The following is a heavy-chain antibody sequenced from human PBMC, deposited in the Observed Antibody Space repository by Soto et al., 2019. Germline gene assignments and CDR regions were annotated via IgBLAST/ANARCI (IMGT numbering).Heavy chain of an antibody. CDR1: GGSISSYY. Sequence: PSETLSLTCTVSGGSISSYYWSWIRQPPGKGLEWIGYIYYSGSTNYNPSLKSRVTISVDTSKNQFPLKLSSVTAADTAVYYCARDREGYSYGSGIYYYYYGMDVWGQGTTVTVSS. CDR3: ARDREGYSYGSGIYYYYYGMDV. D-gene: IGHD5-18*01. V-gene: IGHV4-59*01. J-gene: IGHJ6*02. CDR2: IYYSGST.